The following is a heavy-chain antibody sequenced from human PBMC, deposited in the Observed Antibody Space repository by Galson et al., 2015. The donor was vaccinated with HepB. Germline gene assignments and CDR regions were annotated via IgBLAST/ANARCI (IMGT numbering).Heavy chain of an antibody. V-gene: IGHV1-69*04. J-gene: IGHJ4*02. D-gene: IGHD4-17*01. CDR2: IIPILGIA. CDR3: ARGWGGTVTTGTRLDF. CDR1: GGTFSSYA. Sequence: SCKASGGTFSSYAISWVRQAPGQGLEWMGRIIPILGIANYAQKFQGRVTITADKSTSTAYMELSSLRSEDTAIYYCARGWGGTVTTGTRLDFWGQGTLVTVPS.